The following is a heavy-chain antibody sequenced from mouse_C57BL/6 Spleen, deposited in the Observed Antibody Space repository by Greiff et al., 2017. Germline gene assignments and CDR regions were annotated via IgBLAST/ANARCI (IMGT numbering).Heavy chain of an antibody. CDR2: IGPGTGGT. J-gene: IGHJ3*01. CDR1: GYTFTDYE. V-gene: IGHV1-15*01. Sequence: VHLVESGAELVRPGASVTLSCKASGYTFTDYEMHWVKQTPVHGLEWIGAIGPGTGGTAYTQKFKGKAILTADKSSSTAYMELRSLTSEDSAVYYCTSGGVYYDYDWFAYWGQGTLVTVSA. CDR3: TSGGVYYDYDWFAY. D-gene: IGHD2-4*01.